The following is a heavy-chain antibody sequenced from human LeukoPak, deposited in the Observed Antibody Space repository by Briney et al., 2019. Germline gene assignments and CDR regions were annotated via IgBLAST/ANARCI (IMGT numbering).Heavy chain of an antibody. J-gene: IGHJ5*02. Sequence: GSLRLSCAASGFTFNNAWMSWVRQAPGKGLEWIGEINHSGNTNYNPSLKSRVTISVDTSKNQFSLKLSSVTAADTAVYYCVTEPGYCTGGRCYGGWFDPWGQGTLVTVSS. D-gene: IGHD2-15*01. CDR3: VTEPGYCTGGRCYGGWFDP. CDR2: INHSGNT. V-gene: IGHV4-34*01. CDR1: GFTFNNAW.